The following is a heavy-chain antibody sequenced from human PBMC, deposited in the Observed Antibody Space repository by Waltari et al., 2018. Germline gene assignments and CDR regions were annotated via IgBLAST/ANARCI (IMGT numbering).Heavy chain of an antibody. Sequence: QMQLVESGGGVVQPGGSRRLSCAASGFTLRGFARHWVRQAPGKGLEWVAVISYDGTKKAYADSVKGRFTISRDNSKNTLYLQMSNMRVEDTAVYYCARDSQRLVWVGEGWFDPWGLGALVAVSS. V-gene: IGHV3-30-3*01. CDR1: GFTLRGFA. D-gene: IGHD3-10*01. CDR2: ISYDGTKK. CDR3: ARDSQRLVWVGEGWFDP. J-gene: IGHJ5*02.